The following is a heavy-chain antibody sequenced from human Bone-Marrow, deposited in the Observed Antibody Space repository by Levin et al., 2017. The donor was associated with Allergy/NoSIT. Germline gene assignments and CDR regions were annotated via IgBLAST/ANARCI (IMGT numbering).Heavy chain of an antibody. CDR3: ARGHGVVAGLADDQKYDY. CDR2: ISHTGRS. CDR1: GGSFSDYF. D-gene: IGHD6-19*01. Sequence: SETLSLTCGVYGGSFSDYFWTWIRQPPGKGLEWIGEISHTGRSDFNPSLKSRVSLSVDTSKNQFSLQVNSVTAADTAMYYCARGHGVVAGLADDQKYDYWGQGTQVTVAS. J-gene: IGHJ4*02. V-gene: IGHV4-34*01.